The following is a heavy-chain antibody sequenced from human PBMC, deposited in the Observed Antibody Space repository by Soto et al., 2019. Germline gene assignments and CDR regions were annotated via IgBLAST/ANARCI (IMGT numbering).Heavy chain of an antibody. Sequence: EVQLLESGGGLVQPWGSLRLSCAASGFTFNSYAMNWVRQAPGKGLEWVSVISGSGGSTYYADSLKGRFTISRDNSKHTLYLQMNSLRAEDTAVYYCASRSSGWYFDYWGQGTLVTVSS. CDR2: ISGSGGST. D-gene: IGHD6-19*01. CDR3: ASRSSGWYFDY. V-gene: IGHV3-23*01. CDR1: GFTFNSYA. J-gene: IGHJ4*02.